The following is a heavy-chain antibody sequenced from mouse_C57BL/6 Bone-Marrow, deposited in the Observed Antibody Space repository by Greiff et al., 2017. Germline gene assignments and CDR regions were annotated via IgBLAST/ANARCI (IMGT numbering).Heavy chain of an antibody. D-gene: IGHD1-1*01. V-gene: IGHV1-18*01. J-gene: IGHJ4*01. CDR1: GYTFTDYN. Sequence: EVQLQQSGPELVKPGASVKIPCKASGYTFTDYNMSWVKQSHGKSLEWIGAINPNNGGTIYNQKFKGKATLTVDKSYSTVYLELRSLTSEDTAIYYCALIDTGNAMDYWGQGTSVTVSS. CDR2: INPNNGGT. CDR3: ALIDTGNAMDY.